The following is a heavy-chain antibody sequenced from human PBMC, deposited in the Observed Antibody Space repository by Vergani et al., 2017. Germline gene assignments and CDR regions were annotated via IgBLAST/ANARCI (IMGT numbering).Heavy chain of an antibody. D-gene: IGHD4-23*01. J-gene: IGHJ4*02. CDR1: GGTFSSYT. CDR3: AKSIIDNGGNDIDS. CDR2: IIPILGIV. V-gene: IGHV1-69*02. Sequence: QVQLVQSGAEVKTPGSSVKVSCKVSGGTFSSYTITWVRQAPGQGLEWMGRIIPILGIVNSAQKFLDRVTINADTSTTTAFMELRSLRSEDTAMYYCAKSIIDNGGNDIDSWGQGTLVTVSS.